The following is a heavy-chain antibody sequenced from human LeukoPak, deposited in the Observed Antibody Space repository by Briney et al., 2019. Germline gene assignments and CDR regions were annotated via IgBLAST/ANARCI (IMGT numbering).Heavy chain of an antibody. CDR3: ARDSSMEGYTRFDY. Sequence: KSGVPLTLLSTPSARTLSSDSVNFAGLAPWKKLKWVSSISSSSSYIYYADSVKGRFTISRDNAKNSLYLQMNSLRAEDTAVYYCARDSSMEGYTRFDYWGQGTLVTVSS. D-gene: IGHD5-12*01. CDR1: ARTLSSDS. J-gene: IGHJ4*02. CDR2: ISSSSSYI. V-gene: IGHV3-21*01.